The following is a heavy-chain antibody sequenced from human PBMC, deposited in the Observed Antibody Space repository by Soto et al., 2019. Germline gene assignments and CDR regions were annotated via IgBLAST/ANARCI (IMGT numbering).Heavy chain of an antibody. CDR1: GFTFSSYA. V-gene: IGHV3-23*01. CDR2: ISGSGGST. D-gene: IGHD3-3*01. J-gene: IGHJ6*02. Sequence: EVQLLESGGGLVQPGGSLRLSCAASGFTFSSYAMSWVRQAPGKGLEWVSAISGSGGSTNYADSVKGRFTISRDNSKNTLYLQMNSLRAEDTAVYYCAKEGAYYDFWSGYYGHPTYYGMDVWGQGTTVTVSS. CDR3: AKEGAYYDFWSGYYGHPTYYGMDV.